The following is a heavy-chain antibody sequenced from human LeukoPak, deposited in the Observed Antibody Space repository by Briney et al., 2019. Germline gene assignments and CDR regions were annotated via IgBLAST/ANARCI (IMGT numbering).Heavy chain of an antibody. D-gene: IGHD3-10*01. Sequence: SQTLSLTCAVSGDSVSSNSAAWHWIRQSPSRGLEWLGRTYYKSKWYNDYAVSVKSRITINPDTSKNQFSLQLNSVTPEDTAVYYCARASGEALDYWGQGTLVTVSS. CDR1: GDSVSSNSAA. V-gene: IGHV6-1*01. CDR2: TYYKSKWYN. J-gene: IGHJ4*02. CDR3: ARASGEALDY.